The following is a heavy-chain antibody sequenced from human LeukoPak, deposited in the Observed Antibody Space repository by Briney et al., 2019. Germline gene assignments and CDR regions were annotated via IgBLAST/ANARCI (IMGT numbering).Heavy chain of an antibody. CDR2: IWYDGSNK. V-gene: IGHV3-33*06. CDR1: GFTFSAYG. Sequence: GGSLRLSCAVSGFTFSAYGMHWVRQAPGKGLEWVAVIWYDGSNKYYADSVTGRFTISRDNSKNTLYLRMDSLRAEDTAVYYCAKEGYDSSGYYSSFDYWGQGTLVTVSS. CDR3: AKEGYDSSGYYSSFDY. D-gene: IGHD3-22*01. J-gene: IGHJ4*02.